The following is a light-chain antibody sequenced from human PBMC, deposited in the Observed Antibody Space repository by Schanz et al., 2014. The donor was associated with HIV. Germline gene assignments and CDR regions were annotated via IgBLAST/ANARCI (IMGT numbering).Light chain of an antibody. CDR3: GTWDSSLGAWV. J-gene: IGLJ3*02. CDR1: ASNIGKNY. Sequence: QSVLTQPPSVSAAPGQKVTISCSGSASNIGKNYVCWYQQFPGAAPRLLIYDSDKRPSGIPDRFSGSKSGTSATLGITGLQTGDEADYYCGTWDSSLGAWVFGGGTKLTVL. CDR2: DSD. V-gene: IGLV1-51*01.